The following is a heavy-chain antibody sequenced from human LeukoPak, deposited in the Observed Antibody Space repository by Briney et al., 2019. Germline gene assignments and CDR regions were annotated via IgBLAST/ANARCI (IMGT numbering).Heavy chain of an antibody. D-gene: IGHD6-19*01. Sequence: GSSLRLSCAASGFSFNTYGMLWVRQAPGKGLECVAVIWYDGSNTYYADSVKGRFTISRDNSKNTLYLQMNSLRAEDTAVYYCAKVAGLVAVAGYLFDYWGQGTLVTVSS. CDR2: IWYDGSNT. V-gene: IGHV3-33*06. CDR1: GFSFNTYG. J-gene: IGHJ4*02. CDR3: AKVAGLVAVAGYLFDY.